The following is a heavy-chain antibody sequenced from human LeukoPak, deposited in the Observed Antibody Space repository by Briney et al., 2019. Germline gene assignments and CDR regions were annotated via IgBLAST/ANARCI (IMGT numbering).Heavy chain of an antibody. J-gene: IGHJ4*02. CDR1: GGSISSYY. V-gene: IGHV4-59*08. CDR3: ASSRYDSSGYMGFDY. CDR2: IYYSGST. Sequence: SETLSLTCTVPGGSISSYYWSWIRQPPGKGLEWIGYIYYSGSTNYNPSLKSRVTISVDTSKNQFSLKLSSVTAADTAVYYCASSRYDSSGYMGFDYWGQGTLVTVSS. D-gene: IGHD3-22*01.